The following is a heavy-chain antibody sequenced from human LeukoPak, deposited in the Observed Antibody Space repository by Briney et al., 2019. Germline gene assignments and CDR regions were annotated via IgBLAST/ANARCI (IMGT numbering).Heavy chain of an antibody. CDR1: GGSFSGHY. CDR2: INHSGST. Sequence: SEALSLTCAVYGGSFSGHYWSWIRQPPGKGLEWMGEINHSGSTNYNPSLKSGVTISIDTSKNQFSLKLSSVTAADTAVYYCAREEQLVFDSWGQGTLVTISS. CDR3: AREEQLVFDS. J-gene: IGHJ4*02. D-gene: IGHD6-6*01. V-gene: IGHV4-34*01.